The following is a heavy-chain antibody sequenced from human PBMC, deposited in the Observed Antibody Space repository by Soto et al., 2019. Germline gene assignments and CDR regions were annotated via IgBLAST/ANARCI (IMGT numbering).Heavy chain of an antibody. CDR3: ARDYYDSSGYRYYFDY. D-gene: IGHD3-22*01. CDR2: IIPIFGTA. V-gene: IGHV1-69*13. J-gene: IGHJ4*02. CDR1: GGTFSSYA. Sequence: SVKVSCKASGGTFSSYAISWVRQAPGQGLEWMGRIIPIFGTANYAQKFQGRVTITADESTSTAYMELSSLRSEDTAVYYCARDYYDSSGYRYYFDYWGQGXLVTVYS.